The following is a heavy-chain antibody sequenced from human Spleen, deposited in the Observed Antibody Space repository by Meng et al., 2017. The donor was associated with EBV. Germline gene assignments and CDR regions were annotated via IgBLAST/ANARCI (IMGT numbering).Heavy chain of an antibody. D-gene: IGHD6-6*01. CDR3: ARARIVARSPWFDP. V-gene: IGHV4-34*01. CDR2: INHSGSS. Sequence: LQQWATGLVKPSVSLSHPCRVYVASFSGYYWSWLRAPHGKGLGWIGEINHSGSSTYSPSLKSRVTISVDTSKIQFALRLSSVTAADTAVYYCARARIVARSPWFDPWGPGTLVTVSS. CDR1: VASFSGYY. J-gene: IGHJ5*02.